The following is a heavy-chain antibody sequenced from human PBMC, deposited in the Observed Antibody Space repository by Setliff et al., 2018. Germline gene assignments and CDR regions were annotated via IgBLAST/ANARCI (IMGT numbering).Heavy chain of an antibody. J-gene: IGHJ3*02. Sequence: SETLSLTCTVSGGSLSSYYWSWIRQPPGKGLEWIGHIYYSGTTNYNASLKNRVSISVDASKNHFSLKLNSVTAADTAVYYCARVGSSSWYGGGFDIWGQGTMVTVSS. CDR3: ARVGSSSWYGGGFDI. D-gene: IGHD6-13*01. CDR2: IYYSGTT. V-gene: IGHV4-59*01. CDR1: GGSLSSYY.